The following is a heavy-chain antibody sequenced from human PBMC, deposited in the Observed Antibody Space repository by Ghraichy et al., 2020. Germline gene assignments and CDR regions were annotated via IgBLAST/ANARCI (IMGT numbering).Heavy chain of an antibody. D-gene: IGHD6-13*01. V-gene: IGHV4-59*01. CDR1: GGPISSYY. CDR3: AIADYSSSSQT. Sequence: SETLSLTCTVSGGPISSYYWIWIRQPPGKGLEWIGYIYYSGSTNYNPSLKSRVTISVDTSKNQFSLKLSSVTAADTAVYYCAIADYSSSSQTWGQGTLVTVSS. CDR2: IYYSGST. J-gene: IGHJ5*02.